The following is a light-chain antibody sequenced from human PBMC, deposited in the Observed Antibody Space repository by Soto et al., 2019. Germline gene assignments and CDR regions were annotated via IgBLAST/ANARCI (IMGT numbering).Light chain of an antibody. CDR3: QQYSKWPLT. Sequence: EVVMTQSPATLSVSPGERVILSCRASQSVGSNLVWYQQKPGQAPRVLIYGASTRATGIPARFSGSGSETEFTLTISSLQSEDFAVYYCQQYSKWPLTFGGGTKVDIK. CDR2: GAS. V-gene: IGKV3-15*01. CDR1: QSVGSN. J-gene: IGKJ4*01.